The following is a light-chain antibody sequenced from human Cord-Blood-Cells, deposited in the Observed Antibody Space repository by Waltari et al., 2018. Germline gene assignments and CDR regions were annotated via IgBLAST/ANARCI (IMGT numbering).Light chain of an antibody. CDR3: QQYNSYSYT. Sequence: DIQMTQSPSTLSASVGDRVTITCRASQSISSWLAWYQQKPGKAPKLLIYKASSLESGVPSRFSGSESGTEFTLTISSLQPDDFATYYCQQYNSYSYTFGQWTKLEIK. CDR2: KAS. J-gene: IGKJ2*01. V-gene: IGKV1-5*03. CDR1: QSISSW.